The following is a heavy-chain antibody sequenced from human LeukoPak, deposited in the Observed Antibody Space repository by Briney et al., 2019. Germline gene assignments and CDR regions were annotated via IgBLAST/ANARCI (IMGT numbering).Heavy chain of an antibody. J-gene: IGHJ4*02. CDR1: GGTFSSYA. V-gene: IGHV1-69*04. CDR3: ASWAFVVVHQLNY. Sequence: GASVKVSCKASGGTFSSYAISWVRQAPGQGLEWMGRIIPILGIANYAQKFQGRVTITADKSTSTAYMELSSLRSEDTAVYYCASWAFVVVHQLNYWGQGTLVTVSS. D-gene: IGHD2-15*01. CDR2: IIPILGIA.